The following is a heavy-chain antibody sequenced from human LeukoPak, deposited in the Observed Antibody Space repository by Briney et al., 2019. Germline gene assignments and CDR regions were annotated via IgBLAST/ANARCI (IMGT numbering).Heavy chain of an antibody. CDR3: TTEQYCSSTSCFDY. CDR1: GFTFSNAW. J-gene: IGHJ4*02. CDR2: IKSKTDGGTT. D-gene: IGHD2-2*01. V-gene: IGHV3-15*01. Sequence: GGTLRLSCAASGFTFSNAWMSWVRQAPGKGLEWVGRIKSKTDGGTTDYAAPVNGRFSSSRDDSKITVDLQMNSLKTGDTAVYDCTTEQYCSSTSCFDYWGQGTLVTVSS.